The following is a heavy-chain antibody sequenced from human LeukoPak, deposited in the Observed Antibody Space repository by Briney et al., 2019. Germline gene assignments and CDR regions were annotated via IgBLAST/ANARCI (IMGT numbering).Heavy chain of an antibody. V-gene: IGHV3-30*04. CDR2: ISYDGSNK. D-gene: IGHD5-18*01. J-gene: IGHJ4*02. CDR1: GFTFSSYA. Sequence: QPGGSLRLSCAASGFTFSSYAMHWVHQAPGKGLEWVAVISYDGSNKYYADSVKGRFTISRDNSKNTLYLQMNSLRAEDTAVYYCARVGNVQLWLQGFDYWGQGTLVTVSS. CDR3: ARVGNVQLWLQGFDY.